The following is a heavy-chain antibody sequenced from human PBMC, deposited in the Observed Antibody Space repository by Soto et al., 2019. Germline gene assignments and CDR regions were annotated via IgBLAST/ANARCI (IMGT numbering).Heavy chain of an antibody. D-gene: IGHD2-15*01. CDR2: IFYTGKT. CDR3: ARVLEVAGGFDP. CDR1: AGSISNYH. J-gene: IGHJ5*02. Sequence: PSETLSVTCSVSAGSISNYHWSWIRQPPGKGLEWIGYIFYTGKTNYNPSLKSRVTISLDTSKNQFSLRLDSVTAADTAVHYCARVLEVAGGFDPWGQGTLVTVSS. V-gene: IGHV4-59*01.